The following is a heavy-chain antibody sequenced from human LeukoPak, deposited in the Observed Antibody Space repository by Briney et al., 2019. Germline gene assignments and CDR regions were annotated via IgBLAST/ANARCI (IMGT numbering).Heavy chain of an antibody. CDR1: GGSISSGDYY. CDR3: PRDGGRAAAAKLDY. J-gene: IGHJ4*02. Sequence: SETLSLTCTVSGGSISSGDYYWSWIRQPPGKGLEWIGYIYYSGSTYYNPSLKSRVTISVDTSKNQFSLKLSSVTAAATAVYYCPRDGGRAAAAKLDYGGQEPRVTVS. V-gene: IGHV4-30-4*01. CDR2: IYYSGST. D-gene: IGHD6-25*01.